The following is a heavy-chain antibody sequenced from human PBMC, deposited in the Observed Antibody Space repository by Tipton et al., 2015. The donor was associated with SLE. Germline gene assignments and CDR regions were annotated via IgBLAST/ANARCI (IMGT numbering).Heavy chain of an antibody. CDR3: ARAERSTTGTTTVDY. Sequence: GLVKPSQTLSLACVISGDSVSSNSVAWNWIRQSPSRGLEWLGRTYYGSKWYNDYAVSVKGRITITPDTSKNQFSVQLNSVTPEDTAVYYCARAERSTTGTTTVDYWGQGTLVTVSS. CDR1: GDSVSSNSVA. D-gene: IGHD1-1*01. J-gene: IGHJ4*02. CDR2: TYYGSKWYN. V-gene: IGHV6-1*01.